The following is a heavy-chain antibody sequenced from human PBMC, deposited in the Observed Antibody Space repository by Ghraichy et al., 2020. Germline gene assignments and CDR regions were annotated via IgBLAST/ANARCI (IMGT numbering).Heavy chain of an antibody. D-gene: IGHD2-21*02. V-gene: IGHV3-21*01. J-gene: IGHJ4*02. CDR3: ATGVYCGGDCYTGAFDY. CDR1: GFTFSDYA. Sequence: GGSLRLSCAGSGFTFSDYAMHWVRQAPGKGLEWVSSISSSGRYIHYADSVKGRFTISRDGAKNSLYLQMNSLRADDTAVYYCATGVYCGGDCYTGAFDYWGQGTLVTVSS. CDR2: ISSSGRYI.